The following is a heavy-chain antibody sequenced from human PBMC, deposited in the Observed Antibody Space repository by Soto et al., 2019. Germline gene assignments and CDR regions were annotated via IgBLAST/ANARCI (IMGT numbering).Heavy chain of an antibody. CDR2: ISYDGSNK. V-gene: IGHV3-30-3*01. CDR1: GFTFSSYA. J-gene: IGHJ3*02. Sequence: LKISCAASGFTFSSYAMHWVRQAPGKGLEWVAVISYDGSNKYYADSVKGRFTISRDNSKNTLYLQMNSLRAEDTAVYYCARERGYSYMMAFDIWGQGTMVTVSS. CDR3: ARERGYSYMMAFDI. D-gene: IGHD5-18*01.